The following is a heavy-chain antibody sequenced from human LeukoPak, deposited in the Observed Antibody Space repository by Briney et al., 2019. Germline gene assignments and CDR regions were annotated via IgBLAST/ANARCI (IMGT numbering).Heavy chain of an antibody. J-gene: IGHJ6*03. CDR1: GFTFSSYS. V-gene: IGHV3-21*01. D-gene: IGHD2-15*01. Sequence: GGSLRLSCAASGFTFSSYSMNWVRQAPGKGLEWVSSISSSSSYIYYADSVKGRFTISRDNAKNSLYLQMNSLRAEDTAVYYCARASPHCSGGSCYPTYYYYMEVWGKGTTVTVSS. CDR3: ARASPHCSGGSCYPTYYYYMEV. CDR2: ISSSSSYI.